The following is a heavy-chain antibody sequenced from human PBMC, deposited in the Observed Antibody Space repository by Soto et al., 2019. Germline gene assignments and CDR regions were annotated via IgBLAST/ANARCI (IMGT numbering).Heavy chain of an antibody. CDR3: ARVGWTTVGYYFDY. CDR2: IHYSGST. Sequence: SETLSLTCTVSVVSISSYYWSWIRQPPGKGLEWIGYIHYSGSTKYNPSLKSRVSISVDTSKSQFSLKLSSVTAADTAVYYCARVGWTTVGYYFDYWGQGALVTVSS. V-gene: IGHV4-59*01. CDR1: VVSISSYY. D-gene: IGHD4-17*01. J-gene: IGHJ4*02.